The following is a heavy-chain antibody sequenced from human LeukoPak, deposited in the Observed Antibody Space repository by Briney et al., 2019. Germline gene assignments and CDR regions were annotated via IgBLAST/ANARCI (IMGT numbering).Heavy chain of an antibody. CDR2: ISAYNGNT. CDR3: ARDRRMLRYFDWPRAFYDY. CDR1: GYTFTSNY. Sequence: ASVKVSCKAFGYTFTSNYMHWVRQAPGQGLEWMGWISAYNGNTNYAQKLQGRVTMTTDTSTSTAYMELRSLRSDDTAVYYCARDRRMLRYFDWPRAFYDYWGQGTLVTVSS. V-gene: IGHV1-18*04. D-gene: IGHD3-9*01. J-gene: IGHJ4*02.